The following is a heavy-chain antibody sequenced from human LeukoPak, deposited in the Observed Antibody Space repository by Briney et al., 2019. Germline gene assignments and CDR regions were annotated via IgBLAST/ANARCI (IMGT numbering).Heavy chain of an antibody. CDR3: ARGRIERRGSPLGLFGY. CDR1: GGSISSSSYY. D-gene: IGHD1-1*01. J-gene: IGHJ4*02. Sequence: PSETLSLTCTVSGGSISSSSYYWSWIRQPPGKGLEWIGEINYSGSTNYNPSLKSRVTISVDTSKNQFSLKLSSVTAADTAVYYCARGRIERRGSPLGLFGYWGQGTLVTVSS. CDR2: INYSGST. V-gene: IGHV4-39*07.